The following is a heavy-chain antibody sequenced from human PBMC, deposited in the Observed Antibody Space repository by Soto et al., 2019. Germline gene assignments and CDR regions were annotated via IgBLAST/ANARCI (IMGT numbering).Heavy chain of an antibody. CDR3: ARGRVGSSSVWFDS. CDR2: INHLATT. D-gene: IGHD2-15*01. J-gene: IGHJ5*01. CDR1: GESINAYY. V-gene: IGHV4-34*01. Sequence: QVHLQQWGAGLLKPSETLSLSCNVSGESINAYYWSWIRHSPGKRLEWIGEINHLATTNYNPSLKSRVAISVDTSNNYFSLEVTAVSAAATAIYYCARGRVGSSSVWFDSWGQGTLVAVSS.